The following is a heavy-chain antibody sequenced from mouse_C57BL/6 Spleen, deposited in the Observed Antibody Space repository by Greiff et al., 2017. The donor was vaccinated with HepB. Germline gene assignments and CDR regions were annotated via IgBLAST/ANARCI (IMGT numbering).Heavy chain of an antibody. CDR2: IDPSDSET. CDR3: ARVYYGNYGGFFDY. V-gene: IGHV1-52*01. D-gene: IGHD2-1*01. CDR1: GYTFTSYW. Sequence: VQLQQPGAELVRPGSSVKLSCKASGYTFTSYWMHWVKQRPIQGLEWIGNIDPSDSETHYNQKFKDKATLTVDKSSSTAYMQLSSLTSEDSAVYYCARVYYGNYGGFFDYWGQGTTLTVSS. J-gene: IGHJ2*01.